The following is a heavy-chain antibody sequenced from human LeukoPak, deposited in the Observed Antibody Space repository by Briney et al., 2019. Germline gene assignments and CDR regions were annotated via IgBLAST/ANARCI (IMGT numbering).Heavy chain of an antibody. J-gene: IGHJ5*02. CDR3: ARGAYYSDSWYAFDP. CDR1: GFTFSSYS. CDR2: IWYDGSQK. Sequence: PGGSLRLSCAASGFTFSSYSMNWVRQAPGKGLEWVAVIWYDGSQKNYGDSVKGRFTVSRDNSKNKLYLQVDSLRVEDTAVYYCARGAYYSDSWYAFDPWGQGTPVTVSS. V-gene: IGHV3-33*08. D-gene: IGHD6-13*01.